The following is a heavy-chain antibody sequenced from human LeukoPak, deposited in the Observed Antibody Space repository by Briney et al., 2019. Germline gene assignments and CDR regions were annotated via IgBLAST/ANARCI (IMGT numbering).Heavy chain of an antibody. CDR1: GDSISSYY. CDR3: ARDQGGSPDYFDY. V-gene: IGHV4-59*01. CDR2: IYHSGST. Sequence: PSETLSLTCTVSGDSISSYYWSWIRQPPGKGLEWIGNIYHSGSTNYSPSFKSRVTISLDTSKSQFSLKLNSVAAADTAVYYCARDQGGSPDYFDYWGQGILVTVSS. D-gene: IGHD3-16*01. J-gene: IGHJ4*02.